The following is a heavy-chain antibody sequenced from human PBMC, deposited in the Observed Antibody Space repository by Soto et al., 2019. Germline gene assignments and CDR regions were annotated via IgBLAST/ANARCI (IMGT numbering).Heavy chain of an antibody. D-gene: IGHD3-3*01. J-gene: IGHJ3*02. CDR1: GFTFSNYW. V-gene: IGHV3-7*01. CDR3: ARPWNSDYTTDAYDI. Sequence: LRLSCAASGFTFSNYWMTWVRQAPGKGLEWVANIKLDGSEKYYVDSVKGRFTISRDNAKSSLYLQMNSLRAEDTAVYYCARPWNSDYTTDAYDIWGQGTMVTVSS. CDR2: IKLDGSEK.